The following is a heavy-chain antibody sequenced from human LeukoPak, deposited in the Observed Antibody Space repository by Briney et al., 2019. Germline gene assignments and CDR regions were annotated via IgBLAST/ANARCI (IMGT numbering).Heavy chain of an antibody. J-gene: IGHJ4*02. V-gene: IGHV4-59*01. CDR2: IYYSGST. CDR1: GYSISSYY. D-gene: IGHD3-10*01. Sequence: SETLSLTCTVSGYSISSYYWSWIRQPPGKGLEWIGYIYYSGSTNYNPSLQSRVTISIDTSKNQFSLKLTSVTAADTAVYYCARGIITMVRGVPFDYWGQGTLVTVSS. CDR3: ARGIITMVRGVPFDY.